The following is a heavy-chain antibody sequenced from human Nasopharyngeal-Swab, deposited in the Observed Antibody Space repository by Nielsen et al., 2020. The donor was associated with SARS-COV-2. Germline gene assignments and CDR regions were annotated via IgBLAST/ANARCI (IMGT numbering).Heavy chain of an antibody. CDR2: ISGSGGST. CDR1: GFTFSSYA. J-gene: IGHJ4*02. D-gene: IGHD6-6*01. Sequence: GGSLRLSCAASGFTFSSYAISWVRQAPGKGLEWVSAISGSGGSTHYADSVKGRFSISRDNSRNTLSLQMHSLRAEDTAVYYCTRDDGQLGDYWGQGTLVTVSS. V-gene: IGHV3-23*01. CDR3: TRDDGQLGDY.